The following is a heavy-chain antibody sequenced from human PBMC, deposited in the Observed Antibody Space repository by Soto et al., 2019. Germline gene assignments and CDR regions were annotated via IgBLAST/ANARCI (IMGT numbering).Heavy chain of an antibody. CDR1: GFTFSSYA. CDR2: ISGSGGST. Sequence: GESLKISCAASGFTFSSYAMSWVRQAPGKGLEWVSAISGSGGSTYYADSVKGRFTISRDNSKNTLYLQMNSLRAEDTAVYYCAKTLDTAMALDYYYGMDVWGQGTTVTVSS. V-gene: IGHV3-23*01. D-gene: IGHD5-18*01. J-gene: IGHJ6*02. CDR3: AKTLDTAMALDYYYGMDV.